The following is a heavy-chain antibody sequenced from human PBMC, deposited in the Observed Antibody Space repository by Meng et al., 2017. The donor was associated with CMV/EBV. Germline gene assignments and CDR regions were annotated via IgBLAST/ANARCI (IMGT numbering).Heavy chain of an antibody. CDR2: ISSSSSYI. J-gene: IGHJ6*02. CDR1: GFTFSSYS. V-gene: IGHV3-21*01. CDR3: AREIGTYYDFWSGYYSHYYGMDV. Sequence: GSLKISCAASGFTFSSYSMNWVRQAPGKGLEWVSSISSSSSYIYYADSVKGRFTISRDNAKNSLYLQMNSLRAEDTAVYYCAREIGTYYDFWSGYYSHYYGMDVWGQGTTVTVSS. D-gene: IGHD3-3*01.